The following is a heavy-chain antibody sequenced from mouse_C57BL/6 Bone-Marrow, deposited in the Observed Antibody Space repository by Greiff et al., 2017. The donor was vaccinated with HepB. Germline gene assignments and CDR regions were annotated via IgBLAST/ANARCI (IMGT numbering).Heavy chain of an antibody. CDR1: GFTFSDYG. CDR2: ISSGSSTI. CDR3: ARGGITVNYFDY. D-gene: IGHD1-1*01. V-gene: IGHV5-17*01. J-gene: IGHJ2*01. Sequence: EVKVVESGGGLVKPGGSLKLSCAASGFTFSDYGMHWVRQAPEKGLEWVAYISSGSSTIYYADTVKGRFTISRDNAKNTLFLQMTSLRSEDTAMYYCARGGITVNYFDYWGQGTTLTVSS.